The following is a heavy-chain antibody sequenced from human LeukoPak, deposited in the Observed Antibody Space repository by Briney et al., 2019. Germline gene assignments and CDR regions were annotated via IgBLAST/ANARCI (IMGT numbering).Heavy chain of an antibody. CDR2: MSYDGFSK. CDR3: AREGHTSGYCGTFDV. V-gene: IGHV3-30*04. Sequence: PGGALRLSCAAPGIALSNFIMHWVRPAPGKGVGWVSAMSYDGFSKYYADSLKGRLSISRDDSKSTVYLQMNSLRPEDTAVYFCAREGHTSGYCGTFDVWGQGTTVAVSS. D-gene: IGHD3-22*01. J-gene: IGHJ3*01. CDR1: GIALSNFI.